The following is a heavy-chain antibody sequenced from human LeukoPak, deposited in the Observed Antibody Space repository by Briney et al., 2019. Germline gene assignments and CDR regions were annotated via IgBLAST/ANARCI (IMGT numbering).Heavy chain of an antibody. J-gene: IGHJ5*02. CDR2: INASGTT. Sequence: SETLSLTCTVSGASISSDTKFWSWIRQPAGKGLEWIGRINASGTTRYNPSFKSRVTMSVDTSKNQVSLKLTSVTAADTAVYFCARGVSADYDYNWFDPWGQGTLVTVSS. V-gene: IGHV4-4*07. D-gene: IGHD5-12*01. CDR3: ARGVSADYDYNWFDP. CDR1: GASISSDTKF.